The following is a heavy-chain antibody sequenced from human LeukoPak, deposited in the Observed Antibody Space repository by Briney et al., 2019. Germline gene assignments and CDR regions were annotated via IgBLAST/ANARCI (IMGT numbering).Heavy chain of an antibody. D-gene: IGHD6-13*01. CDR2: INHSGST. V-gene: IGHV4-34*01. Sequence: PSETLSLTCAVYGGSFSGYYWNWIRQPPGKGLEWIGEINHSGSTNYNPSLKSRVTISVDTSKNQFSLKLSSVTAADTAVYYCARTAAGKDYYFDYWGQGTLVTVSS. CDR3: ARTAAGKDYYFDY. J-gene: IGHJ4*02. CDR1: GGSFSGYY.